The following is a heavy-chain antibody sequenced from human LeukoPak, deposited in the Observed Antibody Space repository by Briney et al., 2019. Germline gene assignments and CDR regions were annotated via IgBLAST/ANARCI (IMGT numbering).Heavy chain of an antibody. J-gene: IGHJ1*01. V-gene: IGHV3-48*03. D-gene: IGHD2-21*02. CDR1: GFTFSSYE. CDR3: ARGGYCGGDCYSWYFQH. Sequence: GGSLRLPCAASGFTFSSYEMNWVRQAPGKGLEWVSYISSSGSTIYYADSVKGRFTISRDNAKNSLFLQMNSLRADDTAVYYCARGGYCGGDCYSWYFQHWGQGTLVTVSS. CDR2: ISSSGSTI.